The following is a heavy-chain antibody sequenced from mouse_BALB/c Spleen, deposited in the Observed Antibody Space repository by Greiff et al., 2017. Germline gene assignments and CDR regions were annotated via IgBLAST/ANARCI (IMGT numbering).Heavy chain of an antibody. Sequence: VQLQQSGAELVKPGASVKLSCKASGYTFTSYYMYWVKQRPGQGLEWIGGINPSNGGTNFNEKFKSKATLTVDKSSSTAYMQLSSLTSEDSAVYYCTREGDDGYYGYFDYWGQGTTLTVSS. CDR1: GYTFTSYY. CDR2: INPSNGGT. J-gene: IGHJ2*01. CDR3: TREGDDGYYGYFDY. D-gene: IGHD2-3*01. V-gene: IGHV1S81*02.